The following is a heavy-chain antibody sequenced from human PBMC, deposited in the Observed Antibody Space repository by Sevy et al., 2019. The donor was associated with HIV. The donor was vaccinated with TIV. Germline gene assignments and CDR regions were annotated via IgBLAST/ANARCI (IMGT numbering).Heavy chain of an antibody. CDR1: EFSFSSYG. J-gene: IGHJ6*02. Sequence: GGSLRLSCAASEFSFSSYGMHWVRQAPGKGLEWVAVVSSDGRNKNYADSVKGRFTISRDNSKNTLYLQMNSLRAADTAFYYCARDEGILPPGYYYYGMDVWGQGTTVTVSS. D-gene: IGHD3-10*01. CDR3: ARDEGILPPGYYYYGMDV. CDR2: VSSDGRNK. V-gene: IGHV3-30*04.